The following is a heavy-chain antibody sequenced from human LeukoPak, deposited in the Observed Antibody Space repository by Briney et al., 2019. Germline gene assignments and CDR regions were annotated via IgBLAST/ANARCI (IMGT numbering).Heavy chain of an antibody. CDR1: GYTFTGYY. Sequence: ASVKVSCKASGYTFTGYYMHWVRQAPGQGLEWMGWINPNSAGTNYAQKFQGRVTMTRDTSISTAYMELSRLRSDDTAVYYCARDVQGIVVVPAAFDYWGQGTLVTVSS. CDR3: ARDVQGIVVVPAAFDY. V-gene: IGHV1-2*02. D-gene: IGHD2-2*01. J-gene: IGHJ4*02. CDR2: INPNSAGT.